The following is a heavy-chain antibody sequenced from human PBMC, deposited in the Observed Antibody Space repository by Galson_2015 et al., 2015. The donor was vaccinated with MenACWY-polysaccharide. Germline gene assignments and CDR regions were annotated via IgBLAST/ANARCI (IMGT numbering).Heavy chain of an antibody. D-gene: IGHD5-12*01. CDR2: ISYSGNT. CDR3: ATKSGYDYY. Sequence: SETLSVTCTVSGGSITTYYWNWIRQPPGEGLEWIGYISYSGNTKYNPSLNSRVTMSVDASKNQFSLKLSSVTAADTAVYYCATKSGYDYYWGQGTLVTVSS. J-gene: IGHJ4*02. V-gene: IGHV4-59*12. CDR1: GGSITTYY.